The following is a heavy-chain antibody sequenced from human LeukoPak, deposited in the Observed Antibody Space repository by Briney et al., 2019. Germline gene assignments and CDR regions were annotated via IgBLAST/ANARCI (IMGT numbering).Heavy chain of an antibody. CDR3: ARHGASGSYLYYFDY. V-gene: IGHV4-59*08. CDR2: IYYSGST. D-gene: IGHD1-26*01. CDR1: GGSISSYY. Sequence: ASETLSLTCTVSGGSISSYYWSWIRQTPGKGLEWIGYIYYSGSTNYNPSLKSRVTISVDTSKNQFSLKLSSVTAAETAVYFCARHGASGSYLYYFDYWGQGTLVTVSS. J-gene: IGHJ4*02.